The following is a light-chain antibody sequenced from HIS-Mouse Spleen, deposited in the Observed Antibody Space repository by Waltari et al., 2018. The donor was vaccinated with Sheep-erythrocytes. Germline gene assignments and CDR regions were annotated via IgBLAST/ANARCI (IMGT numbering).Light chain of an antibody. CDR3: CSYAGSYNHV. CDR1: SSDVGGYNY. CDR2: DVS. Sequence: QSALTQPRSVSGSPGQSVTISCTGTSSDVGGYNYVSWYQQHPGKAPKLMIYDVSKRPAGFPGRVSGSKSGNTASLTISGLQAEDEADYYCCSYAGSYNHVFATGTKVTVL. V-gene: IGLV2-11*01. J-gene: IGLJ1*01.